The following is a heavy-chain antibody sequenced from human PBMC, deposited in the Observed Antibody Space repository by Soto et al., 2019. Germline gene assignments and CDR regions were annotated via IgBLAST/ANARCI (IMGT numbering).Heavy chain of an antibody. Sequence: ASVKVSCKASGYTFTSYDINWVRQATGQGLEWMGWMNPNSGNTGYAQKFQGRVTTTRNTSISTAYMELSSLRSEDTAVYYCARGPFTTGRTIFGVVIRGGYYYYGMDVWGQGTTVTVSS. CDR3: ARGPFTTGRTIFGVVIRGGYYYYGMDV. V-gene: IGHV1-8*01. D-gene: IGHD3-3*01. J-gene: IGHJ6*02. CDR1: GYTFTSYD. CDR2: MNPNSGNT.